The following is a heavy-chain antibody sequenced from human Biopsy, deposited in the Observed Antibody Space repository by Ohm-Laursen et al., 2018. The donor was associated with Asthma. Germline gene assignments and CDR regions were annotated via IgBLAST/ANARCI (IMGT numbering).Heavy chain of an antibody. V-gene: IGHV1-3*01. CDR3: AREVGATRYDP. CDR1: GYTFTSNA. J-gene: IGHJ5*02. Sequence: ASVKVSCNASGYTFTSNAIHWMRQAPGQSLEWMAWLNPVNGNTKYSQQFQGRVTITRDTSASTAYMELSSLTSENTAVFYCAREVGATRYDPWGQGTLVTVSS. D-gene: IGHD1-26*01. CDR2: LNPVNGNT.